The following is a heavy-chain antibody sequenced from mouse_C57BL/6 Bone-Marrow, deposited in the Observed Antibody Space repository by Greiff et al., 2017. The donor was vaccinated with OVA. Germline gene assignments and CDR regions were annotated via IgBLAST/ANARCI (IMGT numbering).Heavy chain of an antibody. CDR2: IYPGDGDT. CDR1: GYAFSSYW. D-gene: IGHD2-3*01. Sequence: VQGVESGAELVKPGASVKISCKASGYAFSSYWMNWVKQRPGKGLEWIGQIYPGDGDTNYNGKFKGKATLTADKSSSTAYMQLSSLTSEDSAVYFCARAGWLLRMDYWGQGTSVTVSS. V-gene: IGHV1-80*01. J-gene: IGHJ4*01. CDR3: ARAGWLLRMDY.